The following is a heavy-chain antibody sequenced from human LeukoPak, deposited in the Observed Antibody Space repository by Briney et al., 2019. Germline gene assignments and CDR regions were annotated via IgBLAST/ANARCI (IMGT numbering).Heavy chain of an antibody. CDR1: GGSISSSSYY. D-gene: IGHD3-3*01. CDR2: IYYSGST. CDR3: ARAYVTLSGYYRSHYYYYGMDV. Sequence: SETLSLTCTVSGGSISSSSYYWGWIRQPPGKGLEWIGSIYYSGSTYYNPSLKSRVTISVDTSKNQFSLKLSSVTAADTAVYYCARAYVTLSGYYRSHYYYYGMDVWGQGTTVTVSS. V-gene: IGHV4-39*01. J-gene: IGHJ6*02.